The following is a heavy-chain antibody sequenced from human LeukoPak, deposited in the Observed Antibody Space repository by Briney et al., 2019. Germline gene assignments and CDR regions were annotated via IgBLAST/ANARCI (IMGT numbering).Heavy chain of an antibody. CDR2: IYYSGST. J-gene: IGHJ5*02. V-gene: IGHV4-59*01. Sequence: SETLSLTCTVSGGSISSYYWSWIRQPPGKGLEWIGSIYYSGSTNYNPSLRSRVTISVDTSKNQFSLRLSSVTAADTAVYYCARDSEQWLGMFDPWGQGTLVTVSS. CDR1: GGSISSYY. CDR3: ARDSEQWLGMFDP. D-gene: IGHD6-19*01.